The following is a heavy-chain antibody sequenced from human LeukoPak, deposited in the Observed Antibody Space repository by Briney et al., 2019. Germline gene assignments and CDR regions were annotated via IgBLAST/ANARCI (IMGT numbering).Heavy chain of an antibody. D-gene: IGHD4-11*01. V-gene: IGHV4-39*07. Sequence: SETLSLTCTVSGGSVSSSSYYWGWIRQPPGKGLECIGTIYYSGSTYYNPSLKSRVTISLDTSKNQFYLKLTSVTAADTAVYYCARAEINDYSRYWGQGIPVIVSS. J-gene: IGHJ4*02. CDR2: IYYSGST. CDR3: ARAEINDYSRY. CDR1: GGSVSSSSYY.